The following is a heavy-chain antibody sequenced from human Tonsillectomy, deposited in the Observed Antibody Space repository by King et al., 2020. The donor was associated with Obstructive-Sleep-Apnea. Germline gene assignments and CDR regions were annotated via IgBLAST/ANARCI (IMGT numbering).Heavy chain of an antibody. J-gene: IGHJ4*02. D-gene: IGHD3-22*01. CDR3: ARDHYYYDSSGYYQTADFDY. CDR1: GFTFSSYW. CDR2: IKQDGSEK. Sequence: AQLVQSGGGLVQPGGSLRPSCAASGFTFSSYWMSWVRQAPGKGLEWVANIKQDGSEKYYVDSVKGRFTISRDNAKNSLYLQMNSLRAEDTAVYYCARDHYYYDSSGYYQTADFDYWGQGTLVTVSS. V-gene: IGHV3-7*01.